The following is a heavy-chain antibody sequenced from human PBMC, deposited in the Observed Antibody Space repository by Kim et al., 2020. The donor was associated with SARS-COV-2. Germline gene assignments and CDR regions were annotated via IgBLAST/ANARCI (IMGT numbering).Heavy chain of an antibody. V-gene: IGHV1-18*01. CDR3: ARYGGANDY. Sequence: NTNYAQTLQDRVTMTTDTSTSTAYMELRSLRSDDTAVYYCARYGGANDYWGQGTLVTVSS. CDR2: NT. J-gene: IGHJ4*02. D-gene: IGHD2-21*01.